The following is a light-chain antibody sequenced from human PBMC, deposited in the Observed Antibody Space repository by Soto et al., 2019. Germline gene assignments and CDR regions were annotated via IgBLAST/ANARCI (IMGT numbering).Light chain of an antibody. J-gene: IGKJ5*01. V-gene: IGKV1-5*01. CDR3: QQYITYPT. CDR2: DAS. Sequence: DLQMTQSPSTLSASVGDRVTITCRASESISRWLAWYQQKPGKAPKALIYDASSLKSGVPSRFSGGGSGTDFTLTISSLQPDDFATYYCQQYITYPTFGQGTRLDIK. CDR1: ESISRW.